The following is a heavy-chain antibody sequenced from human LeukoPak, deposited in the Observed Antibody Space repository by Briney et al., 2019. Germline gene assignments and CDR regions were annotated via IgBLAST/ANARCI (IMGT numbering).Heavy chain of an antibody. D-gene: IGHD6-6*01. J-gene: IGHJ4*02. CDR1: GGSFSGYY. V-gene: IGHV4-34*01. Sequence: SETLSLTCGVYGGSFSGYYWTWIRQSPGKGLEWIGEINYVGSINYNPSLKSRLTISIDTSKNQFSLKLSSVTAADTAVYYCARGPDIAARPFDYWGQGTLVTVSS. CDR2: INYVGSI. CDR3: ARGPDIAARPFDY.